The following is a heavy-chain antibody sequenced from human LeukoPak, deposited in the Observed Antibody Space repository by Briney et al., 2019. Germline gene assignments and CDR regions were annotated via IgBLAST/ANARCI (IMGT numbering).Heavy chain of an antibody. V-gene: IGHV4-61*05. CDR2: IYYSGST. CDR3: ARGDRGAVADLL. CDR1: GGSISSSSYY. D-gene: IGHD6-19*01. Sequence: PSETLSLTCTVSGGSISSSSYYWGWIRQPPGKGLEWIGYIYYSGSTNYNPSLKSRVTISVDTSKNQFSLKLSSVTAADTAVYYCARGDRGAVADLLWGQGTLVTVSS. J-gene: IGHJ4*02.